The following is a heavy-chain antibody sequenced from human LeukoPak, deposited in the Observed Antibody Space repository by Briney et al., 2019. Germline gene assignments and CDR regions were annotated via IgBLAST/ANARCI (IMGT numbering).Heavy chain of an antibody. Sequence: ASVKVSCKASGCTFTSYYMHWVRQAPGQGLEWMGIINPSGGSTSYAQKFQGRVTMTRDTSTSTVYMELSSLRSEDTAVYYCARDPLSITMVRGVIQPNDAFDIWGQGTMVTVSS. CDR2: INPSGGST. V-gene: IGHV1-46*01. J-gene: IGHJ3*02. CDR1: GCTFTSYY. CDR3: ARDPLSITMVRGVIQPNDAFDI. D-gene: IGHD3-10*01.